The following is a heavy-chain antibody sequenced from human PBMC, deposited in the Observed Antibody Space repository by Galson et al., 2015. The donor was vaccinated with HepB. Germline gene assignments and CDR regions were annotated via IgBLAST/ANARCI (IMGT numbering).Heavy chain of an antibody. CDR3: ARGTYSSGWTWDY. J-gene: IGHJ4*02. V-gene: IGHV1-69*01. Sequence: CKASGGTFSSYAINWVRQAPGQGLEWMGGIIPIFGTANYAQKFQGRVTITADESTSTAYMELSSLRSEDTAVYYCARGTYSSGWTWDYWGQGTLVTVSS. CDR2: IIPIFGTA. CDR1: GGTFSSYA. D-gene: IGHD6-19*01.